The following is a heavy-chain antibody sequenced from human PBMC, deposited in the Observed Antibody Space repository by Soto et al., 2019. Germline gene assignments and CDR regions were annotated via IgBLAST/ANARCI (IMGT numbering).Heavy chain of an antibody. D-gene: IGHD1-26*01. CDR1: GFIFDYYG. CDR2: VNWNGGST. CDR3: VSGASLNFDD. J-gene: IGHJ4*02. Sequence: EVQLVESGGGVLRPGESLRLSCAASGFIFDYYGISWARQAPGKGLEWVSGVNWNGGSTGYADSVKGRFTISRDNAKNFLFLQTNSLRVDDTAIYYCVSGASLNFDDWGQGTLVTVSS. V-gene: IGHV3-20*04.